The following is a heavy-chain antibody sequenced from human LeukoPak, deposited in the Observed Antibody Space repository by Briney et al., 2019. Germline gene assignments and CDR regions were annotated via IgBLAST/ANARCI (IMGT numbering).Heavy chain of an antibody. Sequence: GGSLRLSCAASGFTFSSYAMSWVRQAPGKGLEWVSAISGSGGSTYYADSVKGRFTISRDNSKNTLYLQMSSLRAEDTAVYYCAKVSGWANFFDYWGQGTLVTVSS. J-gene: IGHJ4*02. D-gene: IGHD4/OR15-4a*01. CDR1: GFTFSSYA. V-gene: IGHV3-23*01. CDR3: AKVSGWANFFDY. CDR2: ISGSGGST.